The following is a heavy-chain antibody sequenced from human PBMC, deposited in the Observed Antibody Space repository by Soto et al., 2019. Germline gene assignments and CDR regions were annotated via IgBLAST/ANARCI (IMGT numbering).Heavy chain of an antibody. D-gene: IGHD4-4*01. Sequence: ASVKVSCKASGYRFSSYGISWVRQAPGQGLEWMGWISPYNGKTDYEQKLQGRVTMTTDTSTSTAYMELRSLRSDYTAVYYCARDLTVTPPYTSDYWGQGTLVTVSS. CDR2: ISPYNGKT. CDR3: ARDLTVTPPYTSDY. J-gene: IGHJ4*02. CDR1: GYRFSSYG. V-gene: IGHV1-18*01.